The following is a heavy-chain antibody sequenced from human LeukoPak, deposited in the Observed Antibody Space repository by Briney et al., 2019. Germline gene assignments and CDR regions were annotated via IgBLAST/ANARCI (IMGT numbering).Heavy chain of an antibody. CDR3: ARDNSLRDTAWWFDP. J-gene: IGHJ5*02. D-gene: IGHD5-24*01. CDR2: INPNSGGT. Sequence: ASVKVSCKASGYTFTGNYMHWVRQAPGQGLEWMGWINPNSGGTNYAQKFQGRVTMTRDMATSTDYLEVSSLRSEDTAVYYCARDNSLRDTAWWFDPWGQGTLVTVSS. V-gene: IGHV1-2*02. CDR1: GYTFTGNY.